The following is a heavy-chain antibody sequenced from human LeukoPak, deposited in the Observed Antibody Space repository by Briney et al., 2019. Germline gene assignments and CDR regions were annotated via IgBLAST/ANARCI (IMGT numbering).Heavy chain of an antibody. CDR2: INSDGSST. D-gene: IGHD6-13*01. J-gene: IGHJ4*02. Sequence: PGGSLRLSCAASGFTFSSYWMHWVRQAPGKGLVWVSRINSDGSSTSYADSVKGRFTISRDNAKNTLYLQMNSLRAEDTAVYYCARDLYSSSFSSSWYTMDYRGQGTLVTVSS. CDR1: GFTFSSYW. CDR3: ARDLYSSSFSSSWYTMDY. V-gene: IGHV3-74*01.